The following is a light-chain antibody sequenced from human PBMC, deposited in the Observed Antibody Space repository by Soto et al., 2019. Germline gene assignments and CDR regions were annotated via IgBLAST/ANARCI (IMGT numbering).Light chain of an antibody. CDR3: QQYGSSPTT. V-gene: IGKV1-9*01. CDR1: QGISSY. CDR2: AAS. Sequence: IHLTQPPSSSSASVGDIATMTRRASQGISSYLAWYQQKPGKAPKLLIYAASSRATGIPDRFSGSGSGTDFTLTISRLEPEDFAVYYCQQYGSSPTTFGQGTKADIK. J-gene: IGKJ1*01.